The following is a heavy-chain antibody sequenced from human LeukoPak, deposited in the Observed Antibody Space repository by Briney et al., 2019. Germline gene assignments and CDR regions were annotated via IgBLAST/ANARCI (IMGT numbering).Heavy chain of an antibody. CDR2: ISGGGSST. D-gene: IGHD6-13*01. Sequence: GGSLRLSCAASGFTFSSYVMNWVRQAPGKGPEWVSTISGGGSSTYYADSVKGRFTISRDSSKNTLYLQMNSLRAEDTAVYYCAKDRGGNSWPVLDSWGQGTLVIVSS. J-gene: IGHJ4*02. CDR3: AKDRGGNSWPVLDS. CDR1: GFTFSSYV. V-gene: IGHV3-23*01.